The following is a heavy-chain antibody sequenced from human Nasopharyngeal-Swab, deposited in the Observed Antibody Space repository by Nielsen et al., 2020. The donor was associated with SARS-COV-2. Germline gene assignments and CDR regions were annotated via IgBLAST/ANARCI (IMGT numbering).Heavy chain of an antibody. D-gene: IGHD4-11*01. CDR3: ARYSNYYYYYGMDV. V-gene: IGHV3-53*01. CDR2: IYSGGST. J-gene: IGHJ6*02. Sequence: GESLKISCAASGFTVSSNYMSWVRQAPGKGLEWVSVIYSGGSTYYADSVKGRFTISRDNSKNTLYLQMNSLRAEDTAVYYCARYSNYYYYYGMDVWGQGTTVTVSS. CDR1: GFTVSSNY.